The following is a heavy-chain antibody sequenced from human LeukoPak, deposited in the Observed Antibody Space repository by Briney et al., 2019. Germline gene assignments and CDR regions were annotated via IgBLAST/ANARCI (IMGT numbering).Heavy chain of an antibody. CDR2: ISSSSRYI. D-gene: IGHD5-12*01. CDR3: ARARGYDSGVFGMDV. CDR1: GFSFNTYS. V-gene: IGHV3-21*01. Sequence: PGGSLRLSCVASGFSFNTYSMNWVRQAPGKGLEWVSSISSSSRYIFYPESLKGRHTISRDNAKKSLYLQISSLTDGDTAIYYCARARGYDSGVFGMDVWGQGTAVTVS. J-gene: IGHJ6*02.